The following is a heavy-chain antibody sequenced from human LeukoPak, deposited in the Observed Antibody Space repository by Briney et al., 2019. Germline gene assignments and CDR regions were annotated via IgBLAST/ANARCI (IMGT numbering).Heavy chain of an antibody. V-gene: IGHV3-21*01. J-gene: IGHJ3*02. CDR2: ISGNRRYI. Sequence: GGSLRLSCAASGFTFSSYSMNWVRQAPGKGLEWVSSISGNRRYIYYADSVKGRFTISRDNAKNSLFLQMNSLGAEDTAVYYCAREDYALDMWGQGTMVTVSS. CDR3: AREDYALDM. CDR1: GFTFSSYS.